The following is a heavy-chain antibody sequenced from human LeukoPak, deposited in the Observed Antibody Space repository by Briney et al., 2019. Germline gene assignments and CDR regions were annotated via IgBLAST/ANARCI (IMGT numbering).Heavy chain of an antibody. V-gene: IGHV3-23*01. J-gene: IGHJ1*01. CDR3: EKVGLTKYSQH. D-gene: IGHD4-11*01. Sequence: GGSLRLSCAASGFTFSSYAMSWVRQAPGNGLEWVSAISGSGGSTYYADSVKGRFTVSRDNSKNTLYLHMNSLRAEDTAVYYCEKVGLTKYSQHGAQGPRVPVS. CDR2: ISGSGGST. CDR1: GFTFSSYA.